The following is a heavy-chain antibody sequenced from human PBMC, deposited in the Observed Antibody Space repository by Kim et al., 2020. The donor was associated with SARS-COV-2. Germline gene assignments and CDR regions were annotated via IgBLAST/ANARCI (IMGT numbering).Heavy chain of an antibody. CDR2: ISTNGGTI. J-gene: IGHJ4*02. V-gene: IGHV3-11*01. CDR3: ARDRRPDY. Sequence: GGSLRLSCAASGFTFSDYHMSWIRQAPGKGLEWVSYISTNGGTIYYADSVKGRFTISRDNAKNSLYLQMNSLRAEDTAVYYCARDRRPDYWGQGTLVTVSS. CDR1: GFTFSDYH. D-gene: IGHD6-6*01.